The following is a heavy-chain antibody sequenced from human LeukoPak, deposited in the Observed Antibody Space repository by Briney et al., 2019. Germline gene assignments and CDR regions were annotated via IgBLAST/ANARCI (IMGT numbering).Heavy chain of an antibody. V-gene: IGHV3-23*01. CDR1: GFTFSSYA. CDR2: VSSGGNA. J-gene: IGHJ4*02. D-gene: IGHD3-10*01. CDR3: ANLWFGEFSDDY. Sequence: PGGSLRLSCAASGFTFSSYAMSWVRQAPGKGLEWVSGVSSGGNAYYADSVRGRVTISRDNSKNTLYLQMNSLRAEDTAVYYCANLWFGEFSDDYWGQGTLVTVSS.